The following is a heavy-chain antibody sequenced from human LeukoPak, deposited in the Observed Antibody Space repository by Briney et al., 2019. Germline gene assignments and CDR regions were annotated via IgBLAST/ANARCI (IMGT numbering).Heavy chain of an antibody. CDR3: ACHGYGGKLGLDY. Sequence: YPGGSLRLSCAASGFTFSSYGMNWVRQAAGKGLEWVSYISSSGGTIYSADSVKGRFTISRDNAKNSLYLQMNSLRAEDTAVYYCACHGYGGKLGLDYWGQGTLVTVSS. CDR2: ISSSGGTI. D-gene: IGHD4-23*01. J-gene: IGHJ4*02. V-gene: IGHV3-48*04. CDR1: GFTFSSYG.